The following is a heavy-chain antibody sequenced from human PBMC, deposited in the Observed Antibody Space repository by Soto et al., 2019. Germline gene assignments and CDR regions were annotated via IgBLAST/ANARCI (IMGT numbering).Heavy chain of an antibody. CDR3: ARSGLIAVTGTGYFDY. CDR1: GGSISSGNYY. D-gene: IGHD6-13*01. J-gene: IGHJ4*02. Sequence: PSETLSLTCTVSGGSISSGNYYWSWIRQPPGKGLEWIGYIYYSGSTYSNPSLKSRLTISVDTSNNQFSLKLNSVTAADAAVYYCARSGLIAVTGTGYFDYWGQGTLVTVSS. V-gene: IGHV4-30-4*01. CDR2: IYYSGST.